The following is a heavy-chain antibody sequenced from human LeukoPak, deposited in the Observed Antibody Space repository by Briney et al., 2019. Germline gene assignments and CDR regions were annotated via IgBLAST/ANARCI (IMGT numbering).Heavy chain of an antibody. CDR3: TTEVWFGSQMAFDP. Sequence: GGSLRLSCAASGFTFSNAWMSWVRQAPGKGLEWVGRIKSKTDGGTTDYAAPVKGRFTISRDDSKNTLYLQMNSLKTEDTAVYYCTTEVWFGSQMAFDPWGQGTLVTVSS. CDR2: IKSKTDGGTT. J-gene: IGHJ5*02. V-gene: IGHV3-15*01. CDR1: GFTFSNAW. D-gene: IGHD3-10*01.